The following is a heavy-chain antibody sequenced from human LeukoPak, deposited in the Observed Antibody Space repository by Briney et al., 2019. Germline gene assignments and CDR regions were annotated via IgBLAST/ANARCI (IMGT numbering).Heavy chain of an antibody. CDR3: ARVGFRGTGNAFDI. D-gene: IGHD3-10*01. CDR2: ISAYNGNT. Sequence: ASVTVSCKASGYTFTSYGISWVRHAPGQGLEWMGWISAYNGNTNYAQKLQGRVTMTPDPSTSTAYMELRSLRSDDTAVYYCARVGFRGTGNAFDIWGQGTMVTVSS. CDR1: GYTFTSYG. V-gene: IGHV1-18*01. J-gene: IGHJ3*02.